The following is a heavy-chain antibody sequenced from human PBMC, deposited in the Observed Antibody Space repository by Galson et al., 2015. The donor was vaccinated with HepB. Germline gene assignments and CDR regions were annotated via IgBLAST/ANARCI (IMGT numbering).Heavy chain of an antibody. CDR1: GFTFSSYG. V-gene: IGHV3-30*18. CDR2: ISYDGSNK. Sequence: SLRLSCAASGFTFSSYGMHWVRQAPGKGLEWVAVISYDGSNKYYADSVKGRFAISRDNSKNTLYLQMNSLRAEDTAVYYCAKSHYDFWRYYYGMDVWGQGTTVTVS. J-gene: IGHJ6*02. CDR3: AKSHYDFWRYYYGMDV. D-gene: IGHD3-3*01.